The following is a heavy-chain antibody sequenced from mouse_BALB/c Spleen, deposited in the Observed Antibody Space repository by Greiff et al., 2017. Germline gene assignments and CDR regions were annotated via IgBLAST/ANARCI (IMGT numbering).Heavy chain of an antibody. Sequence: EVKLMESGGGLVKPGGSLKLSCAASGFTFSSYAMSWVRQTPEKRLEWVASISSGGSTDYPDRVKGRFTISRDNARNILYLQMSSLRSEDTAMYYCARGGTLRQAMDYWGQGTSVTVSS. CDR2: ISSGGST. V-gene: IGHV5-6-5*01. CDR1: GFTFSSYA. D-gene: IGHD2-12*01. CDR3: ARGGTLRQAMDY. J-gene: IGHJ4*01.